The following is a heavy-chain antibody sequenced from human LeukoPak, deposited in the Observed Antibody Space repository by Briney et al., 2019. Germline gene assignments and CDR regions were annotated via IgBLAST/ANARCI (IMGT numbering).Heavy chain of an antibody. CDR2: IRYDGSNK. CDR1: GFTFSSYG. V-gene: IGHV3-30*02. J-gene: IGHJ6*03. D-gene: IGHD2-21*02. Sequence: GGSLRLSCAASGFTFSSYGMHWGRQAPGKVLEWVAFIRYDGSNKYYADSVKGRFTISRDNSKNTLYLQMNSLRAEDTAVYYCAKHSNKAVVVVTATHMDVWGKGTTVTISS. CDR3: AKHSNKAVVVVTATHMDV.